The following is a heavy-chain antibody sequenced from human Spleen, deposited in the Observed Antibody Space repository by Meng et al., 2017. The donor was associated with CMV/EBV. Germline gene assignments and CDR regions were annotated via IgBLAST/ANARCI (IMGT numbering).Heavy chain of an antibody. D-gene: IGHD3-16*01. CDR3: AKDRGTFGTRGNHGMDV. V-gene: IGHV3-66*02. J-gene: IGHJ6*02. Sequence: GESLKISCAASGFTVSSNYMSWVRQAPGKGLEWVSVIYSGGSTYYADSVKGRFTISRDNSKNTLYLQMNSLRVEDTAVYYCAKDRGTFGTRGNHGMDVWGQGTTVTVSS. CDR1: GFTVSSNY. CDR2: IYSGGST.